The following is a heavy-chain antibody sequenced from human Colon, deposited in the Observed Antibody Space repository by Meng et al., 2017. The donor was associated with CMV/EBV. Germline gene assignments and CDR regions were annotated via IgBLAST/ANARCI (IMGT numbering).Heavy chain of an antibody. V-gene: IGHV4-4*07. CDR3: ARDSNLSGLAY. J-gene: IGHJ4*02. Sequence: QVQLLESGPGLVKPSETLSLTCTVSGSSITRYYWSWIRQPAGKGLEWIGRVYISGNTNYNPSLKSRVTMSIDTSKNQLSLNIRSVTAADTAVYYCARDSNLSGLAYWGQGTLVTVSS. CDR2: VYISGNT. CDR1: GSSITRYY. D-gene: IGHD3-10*01.